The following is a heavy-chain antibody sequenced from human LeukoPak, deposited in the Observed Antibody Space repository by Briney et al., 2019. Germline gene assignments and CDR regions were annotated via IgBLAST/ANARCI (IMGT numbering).Heavy chain of an antibody. CDR2: IYYSEST. Sequence: SETLSLTCTVSGGSVSSGDYYWGWIRQPPGKGLEWIGSIYYSESTYYNPSLTSRVTISVDTSKNQFSLKLSSVTAADTAVYYCARGARTMVRGANRIGGYYYYYMDVWGKGTTVTVSS. J-gene: IGHJ6*03. V-gene: IGHV4-39*01. CDR1: GGSVSSGDYY. D-gene: IGHD3-10*01. CDR3: ARGARTMVRGANRIGGYYYYYMDV.